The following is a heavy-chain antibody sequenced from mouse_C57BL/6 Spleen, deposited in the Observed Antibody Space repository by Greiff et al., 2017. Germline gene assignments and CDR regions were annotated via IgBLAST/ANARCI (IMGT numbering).Heavy chain of an antibody. CDR2: IRNKANNHAT. J-gene: IGHJ4*01. CDR1: GFTFSDAW. Sequence: EVKLVESGGGLVQPGGSMKLSCAASGFTFSDAWMDWVRQSPEKGLEWVAEIRNKANNHATYYAESVKGRFTISRDDSKSSVYLQMNSLRAEDTGIYYCTRPDYDGYRYYAMDYWGQGTSVTVSS. V-gene: IGHV6-6*01. D-gene: IGHD2-3*01. CDR3: TRPDYDGYRYYAMDY.